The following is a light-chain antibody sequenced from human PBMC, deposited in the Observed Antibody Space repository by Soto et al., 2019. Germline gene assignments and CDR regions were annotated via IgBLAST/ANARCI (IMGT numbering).Light chain of an antibody. CDR1: QSISSSY. J-gene: IGKJ2*01. V-gene: IGKV3-20*01. CDR3: QQCGGSPYT. CDR2: GAS. Sequence: EIVLTQSPGTLSLSPGERATLSCRASQSISSSYLAWYQQKPGQAPSRLIYGASSRATGIPDRFSGSGSGTDFTLTISRLEAEDVALYYCQQCGGSPYTFGQGSKLEIK.